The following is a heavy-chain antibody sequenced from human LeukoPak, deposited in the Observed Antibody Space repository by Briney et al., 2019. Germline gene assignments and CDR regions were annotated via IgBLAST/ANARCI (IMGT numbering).Heavy chain of an antibody. Sequence: GASVKVSCKASGYTFTSYGISWVRQAPGQGLEWMGWISAYNGNTNYAQKLQGRVTMTTDTSTSTAYMELRSLRSDDTAVYYCARDRGAYYYDSSGHYYFDYWGQGTLVTVSS. J-gene: IGHJ4*02. V-gene: IGHV1-18*01. CDR2: ISAYNGNT. D-gene: IGHD3-22*01. CDR3: ARDRGAYYYDSSGHYYFDY. CDR1: GYTFTSYG.